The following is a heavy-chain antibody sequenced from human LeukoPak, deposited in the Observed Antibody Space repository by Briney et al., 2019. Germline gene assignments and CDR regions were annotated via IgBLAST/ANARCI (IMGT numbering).Heavy chain of an antibody. CDR3: AGDLGSGSDLSYSSGY. D-gene: IGHD5-12*01. CDR2: IYSGGSP. Sequence: PGGSLRLSCAASGVTVSSNYMSWVRQAPGKGLEWVSVIYSGGSPYYADSVKGRFTISRDNSKNTLYLQMNSLRAEDTAAYYCAGDLGSGSDLSYSSGYWGQGTLVTASS. CDR1: GVTVSSNY. V-gene: IGHV3-53*01. J-gene: IGHJ4*02.